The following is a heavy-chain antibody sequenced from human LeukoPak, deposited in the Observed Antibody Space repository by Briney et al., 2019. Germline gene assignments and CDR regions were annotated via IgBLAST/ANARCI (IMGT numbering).Heavy chain of an antibody. J-gene: IGHJ4*02. V-gene: IGHV3-30-3*01. CDR2: ISYDGSNK. CDR3: ARDRGNDYGDYFDY. Sequence: PGGSLRLSCAASGFTFSSYAMHWVRQAPGKGLEWVAVISYDGSNKYYADSVKGRFTISRDNSKNTLYLQMNSLRAEDTAVYYCARDRGNDYGDYFDYWGQGTLVTVSS. CDR1: GFTFSSYA. D-gene: IGHD4-17*01.